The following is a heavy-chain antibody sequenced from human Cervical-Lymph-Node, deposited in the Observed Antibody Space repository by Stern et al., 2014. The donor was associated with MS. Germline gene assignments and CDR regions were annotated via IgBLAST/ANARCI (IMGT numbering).Heavy chain of an antibody. J-gene: IGHJ3*02. V-gene: IGHV1-8*01. D-gene: IGHD3-16*01. CDR2: MTPNNGNT. Sequence: VQLVESGAEVKKPGASVKVSCKASGDTFTSYDINWVRQATGPGLEWLGWMTPNNGNTGYAQKFQGRVTLTRNTSISTAYMELSSLRSEDTAVYYCARGRVDLIRALGIWGQGTMVTVSS. CDR1: GDTFTSYD. CDR3: ARGRVDLIRALGI.